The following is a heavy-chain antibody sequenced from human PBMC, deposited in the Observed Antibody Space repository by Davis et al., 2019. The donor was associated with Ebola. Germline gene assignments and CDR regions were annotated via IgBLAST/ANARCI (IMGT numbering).Heavy chain of an antibody. J-gene: IGHJ2*01. CDR3: ARGVAAAGYWYFDL. V-gene: IGHV1-18*01. Sequence: ASVKVSCKASGYTFTSYGISWVRQAPGQGLEWMGWISAYNGNTNYAQKLQGRVTMTTDTSTSTAYMGLRSLRSDDTAVYYCARGVAAAGYWYFDLWGRGTLVTVSS. D-gene: IGHD6-13*01. CDR2: ISAYNGNT. CDR1: GYTFTSYG.